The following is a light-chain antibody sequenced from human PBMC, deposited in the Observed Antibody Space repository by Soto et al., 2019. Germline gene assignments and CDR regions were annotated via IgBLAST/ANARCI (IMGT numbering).Light chain of an antibody. J-gene: IGKJ1*01. V-gene: IGKV3-20*01. CDR1: QRLSSGY. Sequence: IVLTQSPGTLSLSPWQRATLSCRASQRLSSGYLAWYQQKFGQAPRLLIYGASSRATGIPDRFSGSGSGTEFTLTISSLQSEDFAVYYCQQYNNWPRTFGQGTKV. CDR2: GAS. CDR3: QQYNNWPRT.